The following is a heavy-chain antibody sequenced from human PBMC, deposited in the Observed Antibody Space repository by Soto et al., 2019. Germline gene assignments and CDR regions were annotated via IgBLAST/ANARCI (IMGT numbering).Heavy chain of an antibody. D-gene: IGHD6-19*01. V-gene: IGHV2-5*02. CDR2: IYWDDDK. J-gene: IGHJ5*02. CDR3: AHRVRGSGWYVSWFDP. Sequence: QITLKESGPTLVKPTQTLTLTCTFSGFSLTTSVVGVGWIRQPPGKSLEWLALIYWDDDKRYSPSLKSRLTITRHTSKNQVVLTMTNMDPVDTATYYCAHRVRGSGWYVSWFDPWGQGTLVTVSS. CDR1: GFSLTTSVVG.